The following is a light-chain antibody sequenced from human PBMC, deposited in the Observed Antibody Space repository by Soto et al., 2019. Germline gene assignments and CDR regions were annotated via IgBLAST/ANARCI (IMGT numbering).Light chain of an antibody. V-gene: IGLV1-47*01. CDR1: SSNIGSNY. CDR2: RNN. Sequence: QSVLTQPPSASGTPGQRVTISCSGSSSNIGSNYVYWYQQLPGTAPKLLIYRNNQRPSGVPDRFSGSKSGTSASLAISGLLSEDEADYYCAAWDDSLSGPNWVFGGGTKLT. J-gene: IGLJ3*02. CDR3: AAWDDSLSGPNWV.